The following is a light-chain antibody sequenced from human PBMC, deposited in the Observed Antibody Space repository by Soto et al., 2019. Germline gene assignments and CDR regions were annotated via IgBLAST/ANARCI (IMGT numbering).Light chain of an antibody. CDR2: DVS. CDR1: SSDVGGYNH. Sequence: QSALTQPASVSGSPGQSITISCTGTSSDVGGYNHVSWYQQHPGKAPKLMIYDVSNRPSGVSNRFSGSKSGNTASLTISGLQDEDGAYYYCSSEKISSTLLFGSGTKLTVL. J-gene: IGLJ1*01. CDR3: SSEKISSTLL. V-gene: IGLV2-14*01.